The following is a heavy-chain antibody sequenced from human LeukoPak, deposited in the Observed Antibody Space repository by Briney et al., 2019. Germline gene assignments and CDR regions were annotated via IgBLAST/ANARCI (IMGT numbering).Heavy chain of an antibody. V-gene: IGHV1-24*01. CDR3: ATVANYPYYYYGMDV. CDR1: GYTLTELS. CDR2: SDPEDGET. D-gene: IGHD4/OR15-4a*01. J-gene: IGHJ6*02. Sequence: ASVKVSCKVSGYTLTELSMRWVRPAPGKGLERMGGSDPEDGETIYAQKFQGRVTMTEDTSTDTAYMELSSLRSEDTAVYYCATVANYPYYYYGMDVWGQGTTVTVSS.